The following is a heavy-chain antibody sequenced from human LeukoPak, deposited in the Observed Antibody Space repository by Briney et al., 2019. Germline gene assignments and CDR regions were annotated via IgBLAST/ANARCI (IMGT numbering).Heavy chain of an antibody. V-gene: IGHV3-74*01. J-gene: IGHJ4*02. CDR1: GFTFSGYW. CDR3: ARSANYFDTSGQDY. CDR2: TNRDDSDT. Sequence: GGSLRLSCAASGFTFSGYWMHWVRQAPGKGLVWVSRTNRDDSDTSYADSVKGRFTISRDKAKSTLYLQMNSLRVEDTAVYYCARSANYFDTSGQDYWGQGTLVTVSS. D-gene: IGHD3-22*01.